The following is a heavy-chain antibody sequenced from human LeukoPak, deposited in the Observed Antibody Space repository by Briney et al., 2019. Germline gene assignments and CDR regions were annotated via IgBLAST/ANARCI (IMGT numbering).Heavy chain of an antibody. D-gene: IGHD1-26*01. V-gene: IGHV1-2*02. CDR1: GYTFTGYY. CDR3: ARGFSRIVGARGEHYYMDV. J-gene: IGHJ6*03. CDR2: INPNSGGT. Sequence: ASVKVSCKASGYTFTGYYMHWVRQAPGQGLEWMGWINPNSGGTNYAQKFQGGVTMTGDTSISTAYMELSRLRSDDTAVYYCARGFSRIVGARGEHYYMDVWGKGTTVTVSS.